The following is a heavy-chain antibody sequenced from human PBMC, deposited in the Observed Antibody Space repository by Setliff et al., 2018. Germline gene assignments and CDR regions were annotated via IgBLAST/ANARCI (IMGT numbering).Heavy chain of an antibody. J-gene: IGHJ5*02. CDR2: IYYTGST. CDR1: GGSISSSSYY. Sequence: SETLSLTCTVSGGSISSSSYYWGWIRQPPGKGLEWIGSIYYTGSTNYNPSLKSRVTISVDTSKNQFSLKLSSVTAADTATYYCARAGPTVTFFRVLVISWWDPWGQGSLVTVSS. D-gene: IGHD3-3*01. V-gene: IGHV4-39*07. CDR3: ARAGPTVTFFRVLVISWWDP.